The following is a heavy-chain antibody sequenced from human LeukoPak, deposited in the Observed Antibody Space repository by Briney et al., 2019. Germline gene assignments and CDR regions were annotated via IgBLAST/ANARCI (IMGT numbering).Heavy chain of an antibody. CDR3: ARCVWQQLVSGPYCYYGMDV. Sequence: ASVKVSCKASGGTFSSYAISWVRQAPGQGLEWMGRIIPILGIANYAQMFQGRVTITADKSTSTAYMELSSLRSEDTAVYYCARCVWQQLVSGPYCYYGMDVWGQGTTVTVSS. CDR2: IIPILGIA. V-gene: IGHV1-69*04. CDR1: GGTFSSYA. J-gene: IGHJ6*02. D-gene: IGHD6-13*01.